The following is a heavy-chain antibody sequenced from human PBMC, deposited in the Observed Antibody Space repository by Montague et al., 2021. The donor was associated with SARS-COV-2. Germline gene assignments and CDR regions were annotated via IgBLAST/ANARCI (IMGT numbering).Heavy chain of an antibody. CDR1: GFSLSTRTVG. CDR3: AHRLPAVAAFDF. D-gene: IGHD6-6*01. CDR2: IYWDDDK. V-gene: IGHV2-5*02. Sequence: PALVKPTQTLTLTCTSSGFSLSTRTVGVGWIRQPPGKALEWLALIYWDDDKRYSPSLKSRLTITKVTSKNQVVLTMTNMDPVDTATYYCAHRLPAVAAFDFWGQGTLLSVSS. J-gene: IGHJ4*02.